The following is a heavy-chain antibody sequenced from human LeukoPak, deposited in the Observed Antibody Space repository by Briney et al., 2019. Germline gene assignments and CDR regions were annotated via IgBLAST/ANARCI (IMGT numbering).Heavy chain of an antibody. V-gene: IGHV4-30-4*01. D-gene: IGHD3-3*01. Sequence: PSQTLSLTCTVSGGSISSGDYYWSWIRQPPGKGLEWIGYIYYSGSTYYNPSLKSRVTISVDTSKNQFSLKLSSVTAADTAVYYCARAPRYYDFWSGYYTGVWFDPGGQGTRVTVSS. CDR1: GGSISSGDYY. J-gene: IGHJ5*02. CDR3: ARAPRYYDFWSGYYTGVWFDP. CDR2: IYYSGST.